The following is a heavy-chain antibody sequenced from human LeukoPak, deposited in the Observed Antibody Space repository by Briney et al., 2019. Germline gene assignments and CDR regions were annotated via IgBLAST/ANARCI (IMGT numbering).Heavy chain of an antibody. J-gene: IGHJ4*02. CDR1: GGSISSYY. CDR2: IYYSGST. V-gene: IGHV4-59*08. D-gene: IGHD1-26*01. Sequence: PSETLSLTCTVSGGSISSYYWTWIRQPPGKGLEWIGYIYYSGSTNYSPSLKSRVTISVDMSKNQFSLKLSSVTAADTAVYYCARQNSGSHGQYDLWGQGTLVTVSS. CDR3: ARQNSGSHGQYDL.